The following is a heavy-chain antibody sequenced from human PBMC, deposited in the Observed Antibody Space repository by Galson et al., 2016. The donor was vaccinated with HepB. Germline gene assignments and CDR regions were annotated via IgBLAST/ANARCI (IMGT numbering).Heavy chain of an antibody. CDR3: ARDSAGSFDL. Sequence: ETLSLTCTVSGGSISTYYWNWIRQPPGKGLEWIGYIYYSGSTNYNPSLKSRVTLSVDTSKNQFSLKLTSVTAAGTAVYYCARDSAGSFDLWGRGTLVTVSS. CDR1: GGSISTYY. J-gene: IGHJ2*01. V-gene: IGHV4-59*01. CDR2: IYYSGST. D-gene: IGHD3-10*01.